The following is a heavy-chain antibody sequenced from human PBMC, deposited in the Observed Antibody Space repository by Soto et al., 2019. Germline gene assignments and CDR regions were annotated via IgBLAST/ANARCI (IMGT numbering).Heavy chain of an antibody. CDR1: GGSFSGYY. CDR3: ARRRGVVQDGMDV. CDR2: VNHSGGI. D-gene: IGHD3-3*01. J-gene: IGHJ6*02. V-gene: IGHV4-34*02. Sequence: QVQLQQWGAGLLKPSETLSLTCVVYGGSFSGYYWSWIRQPPGKGLEWFGEVNHSGGIDYNPSLKSRVTISVDTSKNQFSLKLSSVTAADTAVYYCARRRGVVQDGMDVWGQGTTVIVSS.